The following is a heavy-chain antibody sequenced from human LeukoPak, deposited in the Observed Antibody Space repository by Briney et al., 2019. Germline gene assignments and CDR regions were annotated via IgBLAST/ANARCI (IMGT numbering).Heavy chain of an antibody. D-gene: IGHD3-10*01. CDR1: GFIFDDYA. CDR2: ISGDGGST. V-gene: IGHV3-43*02. Sequence: GGSLRLSCEASGFIFDDYAMHWVRQAPGKGLGWVSLISGDGGSTYYADSVKGRFTISRDNSKNSLYLQMNSLRTEDTALYYCAKDRGYGSGSYYNVGFEPWGQGTLVTVSS. J-gene: IGHJ5*02. CDR3: AKDRGYGSGSYYNVGFEP.